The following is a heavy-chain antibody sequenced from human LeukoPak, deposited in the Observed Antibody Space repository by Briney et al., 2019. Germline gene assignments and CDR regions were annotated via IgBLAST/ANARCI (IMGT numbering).Heavy chain of an antibody. V-gene: IGHV3-21*01. Sequence: ETLSLTCAVYGGSFSGYYWSWIRQPPGKGLEWVSSISSSSSYIYYADSVKGRFTISRDNAKNSLYLQMNSLRAEDTAVYYCARDPRSIAASYWGQGTLVTVSS. CDR2: ISSSSSYI. D-gene: IGHD6-6*01. CDR1: GGSFSGYY. CDR3: ARDPRSIAASY. J-gene: IGHJ4*02.